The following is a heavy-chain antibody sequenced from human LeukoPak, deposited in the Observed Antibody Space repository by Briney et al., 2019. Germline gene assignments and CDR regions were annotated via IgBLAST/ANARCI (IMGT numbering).Heavy chain of an antibody. V-gene: IGHV3-23*01. CDR1: GFTFSSYA. Sequence: GGSLRLSCAASGFTFSSYAMSWVRQAPGKGLEWVSTISGSGSSTYYADSVKARFTISRDNSKSTLYLQINSLRAGDTAVYYCARVPRGGDRFDPWGQGTLVTVSS. CDR3: ARVPRGGDRFDP. J-gene: IGHJ5*02. CDR2: ISGSGSST. D-gene: IGHD3-16*01.